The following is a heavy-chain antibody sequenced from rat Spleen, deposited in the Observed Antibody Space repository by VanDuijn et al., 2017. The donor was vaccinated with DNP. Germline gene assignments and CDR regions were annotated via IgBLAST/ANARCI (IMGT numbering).Heavy chain of an antibody. V-gene: IGHV3-1*01. CDR1: GYSITSNY. D-gene: IGHD1-10*01. CDR3: AKSPYKNYEGFDY. J-gene: IGHJ2*01. Sequence: EVQLQESGPGLVKPSQSLSLTCSVTGYSITSNYWAWIRKFPGNKMEWMGYISYSGSTGYNPSLKSRISVTRDTSKNQFFLQLNSVTTEDTATYYCAKSPYKNYEGFDYWGQGVMVTVSS. CDR2: ISYSGST.